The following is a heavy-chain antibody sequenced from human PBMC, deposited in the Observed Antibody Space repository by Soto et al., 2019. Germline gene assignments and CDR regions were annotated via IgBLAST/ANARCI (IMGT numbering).Heavy chain of an antibody. D-gene: IGHD3-9*01. J-gene: IGHJ4*02. Sequence: SETLSLTCAVYGGSFSGYYWSWIRQPPGKGLDWIGEINHSGSTNYNPSLKSRVTISVDTSKNQFSLKLSSVTAADTAVYYCASGGQTIIPRDWGQGTLVTVSS. CDR2: INHSGST. CDR1: GGSFSGYY. CDR3: ASGGQTIIPRD. V-gene: IGHV4-34*01.